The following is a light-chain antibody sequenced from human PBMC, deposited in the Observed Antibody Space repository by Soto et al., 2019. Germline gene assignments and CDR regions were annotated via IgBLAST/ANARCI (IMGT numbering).Light chain of an antibody. CDR1: STDVGAYNH. CDR2: EVT. CDR3: TSYTRVNTWV. V-gene: IGLV2-14*01. Sequence: QSVLTQPASVSGSPGQSITVSCTGTSTDVGAYNHVSWYQQHPGEAPKLMIYEVTNRPSGVSNRFSGSKSGNTASLTISGLQVEHEADYYCTSYTRVNTWVFGAGTKLTVL. J-gene: IGLJ3*02.